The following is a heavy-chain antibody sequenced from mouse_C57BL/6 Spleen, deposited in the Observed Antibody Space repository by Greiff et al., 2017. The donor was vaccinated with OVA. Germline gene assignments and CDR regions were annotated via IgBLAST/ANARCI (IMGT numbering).Heavy chain of an antibody. J-gene: IGHJ1*03. CDR2: ISYDGSN. D-gene: IGHD1-1*01. CDR3: ARVTSYYGSRYFDV. CDR1: GYSITSGYY. V-gene: IGHV3-6*01. Sequence: EVKLVESGPGLVKPSQSLSLTCSVTGYSITSGYYWNWIRQFPGNKLEWMGYISYDGSNNYNPSLKNRISITRDTSKNQFFLKLNSVTTEDTATYYCARVTSYYGSRYFDVWGTGTTVTVSS.